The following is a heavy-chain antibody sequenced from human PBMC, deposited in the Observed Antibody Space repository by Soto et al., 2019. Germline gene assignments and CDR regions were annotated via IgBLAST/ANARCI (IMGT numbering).Heavy chain of an antibody. J-gene: IGHJ4*02. D-gene: IGHD5-12*01. Sequence: PSETLSLTCAVYGGSFSGYYWSWIRQPPGKGLEWIGEINHSGSTNYNPSLKSRVTMSVDLSTNQFSLRLTSVTAADTAAYYCATNRGYDFYYFDSWGQGALVTVSS. CDR3: ATNRGYDFYYFDS. V-gene: IGHV4-34*01. CDR2: INHSGST. CDR1: GGSFSGYY.